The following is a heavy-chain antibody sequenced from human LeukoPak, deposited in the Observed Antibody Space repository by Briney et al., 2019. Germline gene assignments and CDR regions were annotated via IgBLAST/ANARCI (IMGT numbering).Heavy chain of an antibody. CDR3: ARQKHIVVVTATSYWYFDL. Sequence: GESLKISCKGSGYSFTSYWIGWVRQMPGKGLEWMRIIYPGDSDTRYSPSFQGQVTISADKCISTAYLQWSSLKASDTAMHYCARQKHIVVVTATSYWYFDLWGRGTLVTVSS. CDR2: IYPGDSDT. CDR1: GYSFTSYW. J-gene: IGHJ2*01. V-gene: IGHV5-51*01. D-gene: IGHD2-21*02.